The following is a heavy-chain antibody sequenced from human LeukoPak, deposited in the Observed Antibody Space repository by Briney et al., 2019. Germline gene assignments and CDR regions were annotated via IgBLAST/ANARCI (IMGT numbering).Heavy chain of an antibody. D-gene: IGHD2-2*01. J-gene: IGHJ4*02. Sequence: GAPVKVSCKASGYTFSNFGISWVRQAPGQALEWMGWIGGNNDNPNYGQKFQGRLTVTTDSSTNTAYMELRNLRSDDTAVYYSARDGTSTDDYWGQGTLVTVSS. CDR2: IGGNNDNP. CDR1: GYTFSNFG. V-gene: IGHV1-18*01. CDR3: ARDGTSTDDY.